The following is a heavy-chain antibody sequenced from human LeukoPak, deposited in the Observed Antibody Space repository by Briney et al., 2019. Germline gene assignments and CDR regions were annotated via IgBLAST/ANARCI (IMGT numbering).Heavy chain of an antibody. CDR2: INPNSGGT. Sequence: ASVKVSCKASGYTLTAYYIYWVRQAPGQGLEWMGRINPNSGGTDYAQNFQGRVAMTRDTSISTAYMELSRLRSDDTAVYYCARGYCSGGTCYLVENWLDPWGQGTLVTVSS. CDR1: GYTLTAYY. J-gene: IGHJ5*02. D-gene: IGHD2-15*01. V-gene: IGHV1-2*06. CDR3: ARGYCSGGTCYLVENWLDP.